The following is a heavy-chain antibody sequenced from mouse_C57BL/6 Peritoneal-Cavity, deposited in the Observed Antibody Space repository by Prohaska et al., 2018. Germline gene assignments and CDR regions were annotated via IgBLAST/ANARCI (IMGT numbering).Heavy chain of an antibody. CDR1: GYAFPNYL. V-gene: IGHV1-54*01. Sequence: QVQLQQSGAELVRPGTSVKVSCKASGYAFPNYLIEWVKQRPGQGLEWIGVSNPGSGGTNYNEKFKGKATLTADKSSSTAYMQLSSLTSEDSAVYFCARRGAYYAMDYWGQGTSVTVSS. CDR3: ARRGAYYAMDY. J-gene: IGHJ4*01. CDR2: SNPGSGGT.